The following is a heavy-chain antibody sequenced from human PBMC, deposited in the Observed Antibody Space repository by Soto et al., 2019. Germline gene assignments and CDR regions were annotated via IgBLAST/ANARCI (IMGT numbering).Heavy chain of an antibody. Sequence: QVQLVESGGGVVQPGRSLRLSCAASGFTFSSYAMYWFRQAPGKGLEWVAVISYDGSDKYYADYVKGRFTISRDKSKNTLFLQMNSLRTEDTAMYYCARESGGYYYYGMAVWGQGTTVTVSS. D-gene: IGHD2-15*01. V-gene: IGHV3-30-3*01. J-gene: IGHJ6*02. CDR2: ISYDGSDK. CDR1: GFTFSSYA. CDR3: ARESGGYYYYGMAV.